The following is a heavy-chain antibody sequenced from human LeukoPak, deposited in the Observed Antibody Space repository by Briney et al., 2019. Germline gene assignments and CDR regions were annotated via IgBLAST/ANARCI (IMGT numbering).Heavy chain of an antibody. V-gene: IGHV3-74*01. D-gene: IGHD4-17*01. CDR3: AKGLMAKVTWDD. Sequence: PGGSLRLSCAASGFTFSSYWMHWVRQAPGKGLVWVSRINSDGSSTSYADSVKGRFTISRDNSKYTLYLQMNSLGAEDTAVYYCAKGLMAKVTWDDWGQGTLVTVSS. CDR2: INSDGSST. J-gene: IGHJ4*02. CDR1: GFTFSSYW.